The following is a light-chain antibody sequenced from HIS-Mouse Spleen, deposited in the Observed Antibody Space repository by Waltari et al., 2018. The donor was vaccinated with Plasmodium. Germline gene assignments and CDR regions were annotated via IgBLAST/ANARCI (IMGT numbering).Light chain of an antibody. J-gene: IGKJ3*01. V-gene: IGKV3-15*01. CDR1: ESVSSN. CDR3: QQYNNWSFT. CDR2: GAS. Sequence: EIVITQSPDTLSVSPGERPTLPCRASESVSSNLAWYQQKPGHAPRLLIYGASTRATGIPARFSGSGSGTEFTLTISSLQSEDFAVYYCQQYNNWSFTFGPGTKVDIK.